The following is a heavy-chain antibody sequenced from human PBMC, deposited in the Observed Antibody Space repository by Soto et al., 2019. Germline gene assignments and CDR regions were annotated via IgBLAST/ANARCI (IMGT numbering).Heavy chain of an antibody. CDR1: GLSFSTHS. CDR3: ARNRNPSSKAPGMDV. J-gene: IGHJ6*02. CDR2: ISSDSYYI. V-gene: IGHV3-21*01. Sequence: EVQLVESGGGLVEPGGSLRLSCAPSGLSFSTHSMNWVRQAPGKGLEWVSSISSDSYYIYYADSVKGRFTISRDNAKNSLYLQMHSLRADDTAVYYCARNRNPSSKAPGMDVWGPGTTVTVSS. D-gene: IGHD3-16*02.